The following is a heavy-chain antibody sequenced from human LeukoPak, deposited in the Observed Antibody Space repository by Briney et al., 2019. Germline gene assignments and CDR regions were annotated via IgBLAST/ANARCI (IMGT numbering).Heavy chain of an antibody. D-gene: IGHD5-24*01. V-gene: IGHV3-64*01. Sequence: GGSLRLSCAASGFTFSSYAMHWVRQAPGKGLEYVSAISSNGDSTYYANSVRGRFTISRDNSKNTLYLQMGSLRAEDMAVYYCARVGERWLQLPDYWGQGTLVTVSS. CDR2: ISSNGDST. CDR3: ARVGERWLQLPDY. J-gene: IGHJ4*02. CDR1: GFTFSSYA.